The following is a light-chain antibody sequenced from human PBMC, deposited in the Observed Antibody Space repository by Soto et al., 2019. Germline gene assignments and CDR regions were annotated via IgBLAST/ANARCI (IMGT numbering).Light chain of an antibody. CDR2: NND. V-gene: IGLV1-47*02. Sequence: QSVLTQPPSASGTPGPRVTISCSGSSSNIGSNSVYWYHHLPGTAPKLLIYNNDQRPSGVPDRISGSKSGTSASLAVSGLRSGDEADYYCASWDDSLTGLVFGGGTKLTVL. CDR3: ASWDDSLTGLV. J-gene: IGLJ2*01. CDR1: SSNIGSNS.